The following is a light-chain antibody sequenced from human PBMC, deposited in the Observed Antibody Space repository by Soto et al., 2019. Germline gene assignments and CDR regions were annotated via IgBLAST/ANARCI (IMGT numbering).Light chain of an antibody. Sequence: QSVLTQPASVSGSPGQSITISCTGTSSDIGTYNLVSWYQQHPGKAPKLMIYEVNKRPSGVSDRFSGSKSGNTASLTISGLEAEDEADYYCCSYAGSSPLYVFGTGTRSPS. CDR2: EVN. V-gene: IGLV2-23*02. CDR3: CSYAGSSPLYV. J-gene: IGLJ1*01. CDR1: SSDIGTYNL.